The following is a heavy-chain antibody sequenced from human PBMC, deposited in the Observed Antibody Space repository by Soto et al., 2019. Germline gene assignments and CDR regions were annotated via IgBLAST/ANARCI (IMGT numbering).Heavy chain of an antibody. CDR3: AIIPYGSGGYYYYGMDV. CDR1: GGPIRSSSHS. J-gene: IGHJ6*02. Sequence: PSESLSLTCTVSGGPIRSSSHSWDWIRQSPGTGLEWIGSIDESGNTYYNPSLKSRVIMSVDTSKNQFSLKLSSVTAADTAVYYCAIIPYGSGGYYYYGMDVWGPGTTVTVSS. V-gene: IGHV4-39*01. CDR2: IDESGNT. D-gene: IGHD3-10*01.